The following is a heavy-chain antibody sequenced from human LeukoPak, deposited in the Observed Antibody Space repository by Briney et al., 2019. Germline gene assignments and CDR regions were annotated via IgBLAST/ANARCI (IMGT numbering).Heavy chain of an antibody. V-gene: IGHV3-74*01. Sequence: GGSLRLSCAASGFTFSSSWMHWVRQAPGMGLVWVSRIISDGSSTTYADSVKGRFTISRDNAKNTLYLQMNSLRAEDTAVYYCARKETSGWSFDYWGQGTLVTVSS. CDR3: ARKETSGWSFDY. D-gene: IGHD6-19*01. J-gene: IGHJ4*02. CDR2: IISDGSST. CDR1: GFTFSSSW.